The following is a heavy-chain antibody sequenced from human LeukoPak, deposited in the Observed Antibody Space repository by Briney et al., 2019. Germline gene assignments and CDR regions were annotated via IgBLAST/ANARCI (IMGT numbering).Heavy chain of an antibody. J-gene: IGHJ2*01. D-gene: IGHD3-3*01. V-gene: IGHV4-61*01. CDR1: GGSVSSGSYY. CDR2: IYYSGST. Sequence: KPSETLSLTCTVPGGSVSSGSYYWSWIRQPPGKGLEWIGYIYYSGSTNYNPSLKSRVTISVDTSKNQFSLKLSSVSAADTAVYYCARVYYDFWSRYWYFDLWGRGTLVTVSS. CDR3: ARVYYDFWSRYWYFDL.